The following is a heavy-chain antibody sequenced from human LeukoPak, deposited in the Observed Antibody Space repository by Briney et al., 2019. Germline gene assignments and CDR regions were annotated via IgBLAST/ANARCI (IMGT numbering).Heavy chain of an antibody. J-gene: IGHJ4*02. V-gene: IGHV3-23*01. CDR2: ITGSGGTT. CDR1: GFTFSSHA. Sequence: GGSLRLSCTASGFTFSSHALSWVRQVPGRGPEWVSAITGSGGTTYYADSVKGRFTISRDNFKNTLYPQMNSLRAEDTAVYYCSTSTYSSGSSGCWGQGTLVTVSS. D-gene: IGHD6-19*01. CDR3: STSTYSSGSSGC.